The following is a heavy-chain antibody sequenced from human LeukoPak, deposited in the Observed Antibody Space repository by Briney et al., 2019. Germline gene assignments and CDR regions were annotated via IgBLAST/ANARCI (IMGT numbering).Heavy chain of an antibody. Sequence: SGSGGSTYYADSVKGRFTISRDNSKNTLYLQMNSLRAEDTAVYYCAKSFYGGNSGPGLMDVWGQGTTVTVSS. V-gene: IGHV3-23*01. J-gene: IGHJ6*02. CDR3: AKSFYGGNSGPGLMDV. CDR2: SGSGGST. D-gene: IGHD4-23*01.